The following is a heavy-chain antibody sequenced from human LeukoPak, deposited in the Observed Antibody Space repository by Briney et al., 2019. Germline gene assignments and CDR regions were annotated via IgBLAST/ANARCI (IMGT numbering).Heavy chain of an antibody. V-gene: IGHV5-51*01. CDR2: IYPGDSDT. J-gene: IGHJ4*02. CDR3: ARRGYYYDSSDY. D-gene: IGHD3-22*01. Sequence: GESLKISCKASRYIFTNYGIGWVRQMPGKGLEWMGIIYPGDSDTRYSPSFQGQVTISADKSISTAYLQWSSLKASDTAMYYCARRGYYYDSSDYWGQGTLVTVSS. CDR1: RYIFTNYG.